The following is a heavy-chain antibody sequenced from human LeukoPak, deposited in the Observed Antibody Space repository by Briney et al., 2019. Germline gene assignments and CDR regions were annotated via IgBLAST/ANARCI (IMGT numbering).Heavy chain of an antibody. Sequence: GGSLRLSCAASGFTFSRHGMTWVRQAPGKGLEWVSGMTGNGDSTYYADSVKGRFTISRDNSKNTLHLQMNSLRAEDTAVYYCARDSIAARGFVYWGQGTLVTVSS. CDR2: MTGNGDST. D-gene: IGHD6-6*01. CDR1: GFTFSRHG. J-gene: IGHJ4*02. V-gene: IGHV3-23*01. CDR3: ARDSIAARGFVY.